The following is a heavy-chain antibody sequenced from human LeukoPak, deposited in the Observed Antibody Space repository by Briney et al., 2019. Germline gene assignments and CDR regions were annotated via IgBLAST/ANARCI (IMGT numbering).Heavy chain of an antibody. J-gene: IGHJ4*02. Sequence: SETLSLTCTVSGGSISTYYGNWIRQAPGKGLEWIGYIYYSGSTNYNPSLKSRVTISVDTSKNQFSLKLSSVTAADTAVYYCARWTYGDYPADWGQGTLVTVSS. V-gene: IGHV4-59*01. D-gene: IGHD4-17*01. CDR2: IYYSGST. CDR3: ARWTYGDYPAD. CDR1: GGSISTYY.